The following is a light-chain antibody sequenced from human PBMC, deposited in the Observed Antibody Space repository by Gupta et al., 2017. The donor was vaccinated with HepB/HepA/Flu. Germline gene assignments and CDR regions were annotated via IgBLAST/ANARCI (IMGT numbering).Light chain of an antibody. Sequence: QAVLTPPSSLSASPGAASRLTCTLSSDINVGNYRIYWYQQKPGSPPQYLLMYKSDSDKQQGSGVPSRFSGSKDASANAEVLLISGLQSEDEADYYCMIGHNRVYVFGTGTTVTVL. J-gene: IGLJ1*01. CDR2: YKSDSDK. CDR3: MIGHNRVYV. CDR1: SDINVGNYR. V-gene: IGLV5-45*02.